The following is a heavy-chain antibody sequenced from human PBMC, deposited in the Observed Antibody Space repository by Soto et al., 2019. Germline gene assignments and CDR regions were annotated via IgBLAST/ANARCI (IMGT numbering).Heavy chain of an antibody. CDR1: GGSFSGYY. CDR2: INHSGST. CDR3: ARGSGGRGDTIFGVVIAHFDY. D-gene: IGHD3-3*01. J-gene: IGHJ4*02. V-gene: IGHV4-34*01. Sequence: SETLSLTCAVYGGSFSGYYWSWIRQPPGKGLEWIGEINHSGSTNYNPSLKSRVTISVDTSKNQFSLKLSSVTAADTAVYYCARGSGGRGDTIFGVVIAHFDYWGQGTLVTVSS.